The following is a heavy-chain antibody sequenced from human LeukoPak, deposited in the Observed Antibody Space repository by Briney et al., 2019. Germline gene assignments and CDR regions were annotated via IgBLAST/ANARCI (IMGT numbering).Heavy chain of an antibody. Sequence: GASVKVSCKASGYTFTGYYMHWVRQAPGQGLEWMGWINPNSGGTNYAQKFQGRVTMTRDMSISTAYMELSRLRSDDTAVYYCRTDRYGDYGDYIDYWGQGTLVTVSS. CDR2: INPNSGGT. CDR1: GYTFTGYY. D-gene: IGHD4-17*01. J-gene: IGHJ4*02. CDR3: RTDRYGDYGDYIDY. V-gene: IGHV1-2*02.